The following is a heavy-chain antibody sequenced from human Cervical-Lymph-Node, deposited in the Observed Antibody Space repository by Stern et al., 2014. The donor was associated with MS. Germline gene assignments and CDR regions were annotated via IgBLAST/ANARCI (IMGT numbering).Heavy chain of an antibody. CDR2: IYYSGGT. V-gene: IGHV4-61*01. Sequence: QVQLVESGPGLVKPSETLSLTCTVSGGSVSSVNYYWSWIRQPPGKGLEWIGYIYYSGGTNYNPSLESRVTISIDTSKNQFSLKLTSVTAADTAIYYCAREVRWSHVDYWGQGTLVTVSS. CDR3: AREVRWSHVDY. CDR1: GGSVSSVNYY. D-gene: IGHD4-23*01. J-gene: IGHJ4*02.